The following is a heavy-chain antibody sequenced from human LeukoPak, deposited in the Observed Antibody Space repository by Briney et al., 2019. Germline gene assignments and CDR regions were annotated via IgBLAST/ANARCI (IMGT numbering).Heavy chain of an antibody. CDR2: IYYSGST. CDR3: AREKGSYSNFDY. Sequence: SETLSLTCTVSGGSISSSSYYWGWIRQPPGKGLEWIGSIYYSGSTYYNPSLKSRVTISVDTSKNQFSLKLSSVTAADTAVYYCAREKGSYSNFDYWGQGTLVTVSS. D-gene: IGHD1-26*01. CDR1: GGSISSSSYY. J-gene: IGHJ4*02. V-gene: IGHV4-39*07.